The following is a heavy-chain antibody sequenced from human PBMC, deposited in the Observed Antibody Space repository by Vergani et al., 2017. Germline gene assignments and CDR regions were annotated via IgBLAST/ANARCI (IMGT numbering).Heavy chain of an antibody. J-gene: IGHJ5*02. D-gene: IGHD6-6*01. CDR2: LSWNSNSI. CDR3: AKDLGTSSGGGWFDP. CDR1: GFTSAGYA. V-gene: IGHV3-9*02. Sequence: EVQLEESGGGLVLPGRSLRLSCVASGFTSAGYAMHWVRQAPGKGLEWVSGLSWNSNSIGYADSVMGRFTISRDNAKNSLYLQMNSLRAEDTALYYCAKDLGTSSGGGWFDPWVEGAQATVSS.